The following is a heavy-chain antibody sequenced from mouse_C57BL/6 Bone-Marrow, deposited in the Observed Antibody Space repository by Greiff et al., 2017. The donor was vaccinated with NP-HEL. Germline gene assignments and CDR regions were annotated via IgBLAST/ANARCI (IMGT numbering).Heavy chain of an antibody. CDR3: ARLDYYGSSYDFDY. CDR1: GYTFTSYG. D-gene: IGHD1-1*01. J-gene: IGHJ2*01. V-gene: IGHV1-81*01. CDR2: IYPRSGNT. Sequence: VKLMESGAELARPGASVKLSCKASGYTFTSYGISWVKQSTGQGLEWIGEIYPRSGNTYYNEKFKGKATLTADKSSSTAYMELRSLTSEDSAVYFCARLDYYGSSYDFDYWGQGTTLTVSS.